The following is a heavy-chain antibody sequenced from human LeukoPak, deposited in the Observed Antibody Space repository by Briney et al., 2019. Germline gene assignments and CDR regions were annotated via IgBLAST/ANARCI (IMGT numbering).Heavy chain of an antibody. D-gene: IGHD6-13*01. CDR1: GGSMSNYY. Sequence: SETLSLTCTVSGGSMSNYYWSWIRQPPGKGLEWIGYIYYSGGTNYNPSLKSRVTISVDTSKNQFSLKLSSVTAADTAVYYCARVYYSNSYDYWYFDLWGRGTLVTVSS. J-gene: IGHJ2*01. CDR2: IYYSGGT. V-gene: IGHV4-59*01. CDR3: ARVYYSNSYDYWYFDL.